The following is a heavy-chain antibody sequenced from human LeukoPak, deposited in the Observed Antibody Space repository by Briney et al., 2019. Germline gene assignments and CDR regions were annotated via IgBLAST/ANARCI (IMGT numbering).Heavy chain of an antibody. Sequence: SETLSLTCTVSGGSITSNSDYWGWIRQPPGKGLEWIGSIYYSGSTNYKPSLKSRVTMSVDTSKNQFSLKLTSVTAADTAAYYCARGRGYSYGYPDYFDYWGQGTLVTVSS. CDR2: IYYSGST. V-gene: IGHV4-39*07. D-gene: IGHD5-18*01. CDR1: GGSITSNSDY. J-gene: IGHJ4*02. CDR3: ARGRGYSYGYPDYFDY.